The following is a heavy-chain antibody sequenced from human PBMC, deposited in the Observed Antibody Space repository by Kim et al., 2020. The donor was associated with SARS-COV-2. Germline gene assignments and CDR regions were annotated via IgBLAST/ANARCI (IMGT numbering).Heavy chain of an antibody. D-gene: IGHD3-3*01. V-gene: IGHV3-21*01. CDR3: ARVDTIFGVGQYFDY. Sequence: DSVKGRFTISRDNAKNSRYLQMNSLRAEDTAVYYCARVDTIFGVGQYFDYWGQGTLVTVSS. J-gene: IGHJ4*02.